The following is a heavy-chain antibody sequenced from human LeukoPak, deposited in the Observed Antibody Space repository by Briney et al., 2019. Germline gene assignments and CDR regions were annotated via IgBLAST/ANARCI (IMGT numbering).Heavy chain of an antibody. J-gene: IGHJ3*02. CDR2: ISSSSSYT. CDR1: GFTFSDHY. Sequence: GGSLRLSCAASGFTFSDHYMDWVRQAPGKGLEWVSCISSSSSYTNYADSVKGRFTISRDNAKNSLYLQMNSLRAEDTAVYYCARVVRVSAFDIWGQGTMVTVSS. CDR3: ARVVRVSAFDI. V-gene: IGHV3-11*05.